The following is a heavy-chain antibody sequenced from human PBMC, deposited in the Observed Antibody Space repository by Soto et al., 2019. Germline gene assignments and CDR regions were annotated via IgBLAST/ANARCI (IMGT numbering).Heavy chain of an antibody. V-gene: IGHV1-69*13. D-gene: IGHD3-22*01. CDR2: IIPIFGTA. CDR3: ARGYYDSSGYATSDAFDI. CDR1: GGTFSSYA. Sequence: GASVKVSCKASGGTFSSYAISWVRQAPGQGLEWMGGIIPIFGTANYAQKFQGRVTITADESTSTAYMELSSLRSEDTAVYYCARGYYDSSGYATSDAFDIWGQGTMVTVSS. J-gene: IGHJ3*02.